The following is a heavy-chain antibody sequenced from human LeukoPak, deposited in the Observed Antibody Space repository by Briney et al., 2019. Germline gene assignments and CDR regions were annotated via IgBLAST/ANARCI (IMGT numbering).Heavy chain of an antibody. Sequence: GGSLRLSCAASGFTFSSYGMHWVRQAPGKGLEWVAVIWYDGSNKYYADSVKGRFTISRDNSKNTLYLQMNGLRAEDTAVYYCARESHTAMDQDLPAFDIWGQGTMVTVSS. CDR1: GFTFSSYG. D-gene: IGHD5-18*01. J-gene: IGHJ3*02. V-gene: IGHV3-33*01. CDR3: ARESHTAMDQDLPAFDI. CDR2: IWYDGSNK.